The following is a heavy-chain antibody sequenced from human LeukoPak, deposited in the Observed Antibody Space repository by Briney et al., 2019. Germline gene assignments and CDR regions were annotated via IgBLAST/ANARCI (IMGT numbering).Heavy chain of an antibody. D-gene: IGHD4-11*01. CDR3: ARKDYRNYWYAFDI. J-gene: IGHJ3*02. V-gene: IGHV1-2*02. CDR1: GYTFTGYH. CDR2: INPNSGGT. Sequence: REASVKVSCKASGYTFTGYHMHWVRQAPGQGLEWMGWINPNSGGTNYAQKFQGRVTMTRDTSIITAYMELSRLRSDDTAVYYCARKDYRNYWYAFDIWGRGTMVTVSS.